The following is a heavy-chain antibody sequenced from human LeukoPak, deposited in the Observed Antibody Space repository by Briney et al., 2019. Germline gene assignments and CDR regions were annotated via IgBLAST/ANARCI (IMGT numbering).Heavy chain of an antibody. CDR1: GFNFSSYS. J-gene: IGHJ4*02. CDR2: ISSSSSYI. V-gene: IGHV3-21*01. D-gene: IGHD6-19*01. CDR3: ARGVAVAGKEDY. Sequence: GGSLRLSCAASGFNFSSYSMNWVREAPGKGLEWVSSISSSSSYIYYADSVKGRFTISRDNANNSLYLQMNSLRAEDTAVYYCARGVAVAGKEDYWGQGTLVTVSS.